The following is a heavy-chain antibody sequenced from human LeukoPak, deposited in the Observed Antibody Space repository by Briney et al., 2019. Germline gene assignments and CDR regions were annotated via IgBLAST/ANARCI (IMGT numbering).Heavy chain of an antibody. J-gene: IGHJ3*02. D-gene: IGHD3-10*01. CDR2: INTNSGGT. CDR3: ARSQIIRAHAFDI. V-gene: IGHV1-2*02. Sequence: ASVKVSCKASGYTFTGYYMHWVRQAPGQGLEWMGWINTNSGGTNYAQKLQGRVTMPRETSIRTASMALSRLRSDDKAVSYCARSQIIRAHAFDIWGQGTMVTVSS. CDR1: GYTFTGYY.